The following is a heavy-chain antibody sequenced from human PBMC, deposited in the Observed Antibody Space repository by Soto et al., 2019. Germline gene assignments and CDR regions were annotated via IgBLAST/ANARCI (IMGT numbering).Heavy chain of an antibody. CDR1: GFTFSSYG. J-gene: IGHJ4*02. CDR3: AKDILATQKYYFDY. CDR2: ISYDGSNK. Sequence: QVQLVESGGGVVQPGRSLRLSCAASGFTFSSYGMHWVRQAPGKGLEWVAVISYDGSNKYYADSVKGRFTISRDNSKNTLYLQMNSLRAEDKAVYYCAKDILATQKYYFDYWGQGTLVTVSS. V-gene: IGHV3-30*18.